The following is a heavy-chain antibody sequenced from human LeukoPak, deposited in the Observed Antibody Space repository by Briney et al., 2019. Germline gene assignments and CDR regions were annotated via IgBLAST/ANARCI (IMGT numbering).Heavy chain of an antibody. Sequence: PGGSLRLSCAASGFTFDEYGMSWVRQAPGKGLEWVSGIIWSGGSTGYADSVKGRFTISRDNAKNSLYLQMNSLRAEDTALYYCARDDYGSGSWHDSWGQGTLVTVSS. CDR2: IIWSGGST. D-gene: IGHD3-10*01. V-gene: IGHV3-20*04. J-gene: IGHJ4*02. CDR3: ARDDYGSGSWHDS. CDR1: GFTFDEYG.